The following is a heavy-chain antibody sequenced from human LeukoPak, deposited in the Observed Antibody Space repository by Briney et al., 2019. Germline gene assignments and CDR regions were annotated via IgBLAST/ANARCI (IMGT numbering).Heavy chain of an antibody. J-gene: IGHJ4*02. CDR3: AGGSGWLFGN. Sequence: QAGGSLRLSCAASGFTFRSYGMHWVRQAPGKGLELVANIKQDRSEKYYVDSVKGRFTISRDNAKNSLYLQMNSLRAEDTAVYYCAGGSGWLFGNWGQGTLVTVSS. V-gene: IGHV3-7*01. CDR1: GFTFRSYG. D-gene: IGHD6-19*01. CDR2: IKQDRSEK.